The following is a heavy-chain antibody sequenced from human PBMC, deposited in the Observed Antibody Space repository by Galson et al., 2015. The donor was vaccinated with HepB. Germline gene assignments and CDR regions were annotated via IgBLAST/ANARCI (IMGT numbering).Heavy chain of an antibody. J-gene: IGHJ4*02. D-gene: IGHD2-8*02. CDR1: GFPFSSYI. CDR2: ISFDGRDK. CDR3: ARGAAGVTGFDY. V-gene: IGHV3-30-3*01. Sequence: SLRLSCAASGFPFSSYIMHWVRQAPGKGLEWVALISFDGRDKQYADSVKGRFTISKDTSKNTLYLQMSSPRSEDTAVYFCARGAAGVTGFDYWGQGTLVTVSS.